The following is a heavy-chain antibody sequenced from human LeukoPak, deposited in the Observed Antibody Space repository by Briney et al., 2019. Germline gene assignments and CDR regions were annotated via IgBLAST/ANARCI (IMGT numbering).Heavy chain of an antibody. CDR1: GYTVTGHY. CDR2: INPNSGVT. J-gene: IGHJ4*02. V-gene: IGHV1-2*02. CDR3: AKDAYSGFSSSYNMDS. D-gene: IGHD5-18*01. Sequence: ASVKVSCKASGYTVTGHYLHWVRQAPGPGLEWMGWINPNSGVTNYAQKFQGRVTMTRDTSINTAYMELHSLTSDDTAMYYCAKDAYSGFSSSYNMDSWGQGTLVTVSS.